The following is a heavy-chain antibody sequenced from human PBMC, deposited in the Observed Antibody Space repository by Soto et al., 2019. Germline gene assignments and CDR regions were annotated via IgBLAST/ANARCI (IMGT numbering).Heavy chain of an antibody. CDR2: IRSKANSYAT. Sequence: GGSLRLSCAASGFTFSGSAMHWVRQASGKGLEWVGRIRSKANSYATAYAASVKGRFTISRDDSKNTAYLQMNSLKTEDTAVYYCARTLQGYYDTRGYPLDALDFWGQGTMVT. CDR1: GFTFSGSA. J-gene: IGHJ3*01. V-gene: IGHV3-73*01. D-gene: IGHD3-22*01. CDR3: ARTLQGYYDTRGYPLDALDF.